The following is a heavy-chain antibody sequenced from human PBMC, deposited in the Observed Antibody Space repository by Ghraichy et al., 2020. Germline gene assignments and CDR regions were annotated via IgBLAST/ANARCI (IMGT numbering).Heavy chain of an antibody. D-gene: IGHD3-22*01. CDR1: GFTFSKYG. V-gene: IGHV3-30*18. Sequence: GGSLRLSCAVYGFTFSKYGMHWVRQAPGKGLEWVAVISYDGSNKYYADSGRFTISRDNSKNTLYLQMNFLRTEDTAVYYCAKERDTSGYYSFRGDYYGMDVWGQGTTVTVSS. CDR3: AKERDTSGYYSFRGDYYGMDV. J-gene: IGHJ6*02. CDR2: ISYDGSNK.